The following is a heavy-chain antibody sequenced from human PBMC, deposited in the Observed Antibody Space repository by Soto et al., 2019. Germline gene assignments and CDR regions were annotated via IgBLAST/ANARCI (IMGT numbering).Heavy chain of an antibody. J-gene: IGHJ4*02. CDR2: ISYDGTNK. CDR1: GFTFSSYA. Sequence: QVQLVESGGGVVQPGRSPRLSCVASGFTFSSYAIHWVRQAPGKGLEWVAVISYDGTNKYYADSVKGRFTISRDNSKNTLYLQMNSLRPEDMAVYYCARDRRPEVTVNFDYWGQGTLVTVSS. V-gene: IGHV3-30-3*01. CDR3: ARDRRPEVTVNFDY. D-gene: IGHD1-20*01.